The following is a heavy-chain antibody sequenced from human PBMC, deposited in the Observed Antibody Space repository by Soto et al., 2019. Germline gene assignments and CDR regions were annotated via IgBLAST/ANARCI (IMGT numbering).Heavy chain of an antibody. Sequence: EVQLVESGGGLVQPGRSLRLSCAASGFTFSNYAMHWVRQAPGKGLEWVSGISWNSGTIGYADSVKGRFTISRDNAKNSLYLQTNSLRAEDTALYYCAKDKLYSNYEYYFDHWGQGTLVTVSS. J-gene: IGHJ4*02. CDR1: GFTFSNYA. D-gene: IGHD4-4*01. CDR3: AKDKLYSNYEYYFDH. CDR2: ISWNSGTI. V-gene: IGHV3-9*01.